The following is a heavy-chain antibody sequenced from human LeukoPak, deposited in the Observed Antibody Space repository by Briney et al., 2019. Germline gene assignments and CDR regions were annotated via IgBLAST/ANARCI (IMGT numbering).Heavy chain of an antibody. CDR3: ARKVDTAMVTNWFDP. J-gene: IGHJ5*02. V-gene: IGHV4-34*01. CDR1: GGSFSGYY. Sequence: SETLSLTCAVYGGSFSGYYWSWIRQPPGKGLEWIGEINHSGSTNYNPSLKSRVTISVDTSKNQFSLKLSSVTAADTAVYYCARKVDTAMVTNWFDPWGQGTLVTVSS. D-gene: IGHD5-18*01. CDR2: INHSGST.